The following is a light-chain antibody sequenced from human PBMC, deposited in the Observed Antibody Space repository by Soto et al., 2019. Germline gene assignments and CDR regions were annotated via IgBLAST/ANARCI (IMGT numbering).Light chain of an antibody. Sequence: QLVLTQPPSASGTPGQSLTISCSGSSSNIGSHFVYWYQHLPGTAPKLLIFRDGQRPSGVPARFFGSKAGTSASLAITGRRSEDEADYYCAVLDQSLTGWVFGGGTQLTVL. CDR1: SSNIGSHF. CDR2: RDG. V-gene: IGLV1-47*01. J-gene: IGLJ3*02. CDR3: AVLDQSLTGWV.